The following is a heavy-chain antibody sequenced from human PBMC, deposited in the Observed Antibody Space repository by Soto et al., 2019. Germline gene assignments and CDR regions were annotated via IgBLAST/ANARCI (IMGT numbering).Heavy chain of an antibody. CDR2: ITGSSSYI. D-gene: IGHD3-22*01. J-gene: IGHJ4*02. Sequence: EVQLVESGGGLVKPGGSLRLSCAASGFTFSSYSMNWVRQAPGKGLEWVSSITGSSSYIYYADSVKGRFTISRDNAKNSLYLQMNSLRAEDTAVYYCARDVYYYDSSAYWACWGQGTLVTVSS. V-gene: IGHV3-21*02. CDR1: GFTFSSYS. CDR3: ARDVYYYDSSAYWAC.